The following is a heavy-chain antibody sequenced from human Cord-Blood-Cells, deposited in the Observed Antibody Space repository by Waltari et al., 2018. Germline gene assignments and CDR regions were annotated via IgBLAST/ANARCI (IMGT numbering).Heavy chain of an antibody. D-gene: IGHD6-6*01. CDR2: IKQDGSEK. CDR1: GFRFRSYW. Sequence: EVQLVESGGGLVQPGGSLRPSCAASGFRFRSYWMSWVRRAPGKGLEWVANIKQDGSEKYYVDSVKGRFTISRDNAKNSLYLQMNSLRAEDTAVYYCARDHHSSSSLDYWGQGTLVTVSS. J-gene: IGHJ4*02. CDR3: ARDHHSSSSLDY. V-gene: IGHV3-7*01.